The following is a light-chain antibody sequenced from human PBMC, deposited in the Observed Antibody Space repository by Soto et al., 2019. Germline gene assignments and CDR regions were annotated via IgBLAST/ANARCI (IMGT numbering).Light chain of an antibody. J-gene: IGKJ5*01. V-gene: IGKV3-20*01. CDR1: QSVTSTY. Sequence: EIVLTRSPVTLSCFPVETATLSCRASQSVTSTYLGWYQQKPGQAPSLLIYGASSRATGIPDRFSGSGSGTDFTLTISRLEPEDFAVYYCQQYVSPPITFGQGTRLEIK. CDR3: QQYVSPPIT. CDR2: GAS.